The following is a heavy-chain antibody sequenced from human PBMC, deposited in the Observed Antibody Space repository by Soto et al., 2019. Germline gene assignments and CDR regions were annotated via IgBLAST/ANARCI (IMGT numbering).Heavy chain of an antibody. CDR2: IDPSDSYT. Sequence: GESLKISCKGSGYSFTSYWISWVRQMPGKGLEWMGRIDPSDSYTNYSPSFQGHVTISADKSISTAYLQWSSLKASDTAMYYCARVAYGSSWYRTQYNWFDPWGQGTLVTVSS. J-gene: IGHJ5*02. CDR1: GYSFTSYW. CDR3: ARVAYGSSWYRTQYNWFDP. V-gene: IGHV5-10-1*01. D-gene: IGHD6-13*01.